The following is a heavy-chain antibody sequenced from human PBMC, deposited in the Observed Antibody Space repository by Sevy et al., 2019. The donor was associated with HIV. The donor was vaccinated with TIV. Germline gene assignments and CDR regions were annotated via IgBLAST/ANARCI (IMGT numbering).Heavy chain of an antibody. V-gene: IGHV4-34*01. CDR2: INHSGST. D-gene: IGHD3-22*01. CDR3: ARWRGTRVTMMVVVTTGYFVN. J-gene: IGHJ4*02. Sequence: SETLSLTCAVYGGSFSNDDWSWLRQPPGKGLEWIGQINHSGSTNYNPSLKSRVTISIDTSKNQFSLKLTSVTAADTAVDYCARWRGTRVTMMVVVTTGYFVNWGQRALVTVSS. CDR1: GGSFSNDD.